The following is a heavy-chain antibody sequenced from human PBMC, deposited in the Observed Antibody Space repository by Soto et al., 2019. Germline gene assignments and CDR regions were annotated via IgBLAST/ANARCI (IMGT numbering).Heavy chain of an antibody. D-gene: IGHD1-26*01. V-gene: IGHV4-34*01. CDR1: GGPFSGYY. CDR3: ARGFGRNY. CDR2: INHSGST. Sequence: QVQLQQWGAGLLKPSETLSLTCAVYGGPFSGYYWSWIRQPPGKGLEWIGEINHSGSTNYNPSLKSRVTISVDTSKNQFSLKLSAVTAADTAVYYCARGFGRNYWGQGTLVTVSS. J-gene: IGHJ4*02.